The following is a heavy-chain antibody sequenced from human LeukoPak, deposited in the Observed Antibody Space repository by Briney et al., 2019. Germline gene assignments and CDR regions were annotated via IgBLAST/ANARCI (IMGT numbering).Heavy chain of an antibody. V-gene: IGHV3-30*04. CDR1: GFTFSSYA. J-gene: IGHJ3*02. Sequence: GRSLRLSCAASGFTFSSYAMHWVRQAPGMGLEWVAVISYDGSNKYYADSVKGRFTISRDNSKNTLYLQMNSLRAEDTAVYYCARDMVGFDIWGQGTMVTVSS. CDR2: ISYDGSNK. CDR3: ARDMVGFDI. D-gene: IGHD3-10*01.